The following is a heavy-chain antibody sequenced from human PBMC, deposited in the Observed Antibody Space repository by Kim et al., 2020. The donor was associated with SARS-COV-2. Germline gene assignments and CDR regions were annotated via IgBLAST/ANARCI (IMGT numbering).Heavy chain of an antibody. CDR1: GFTFSSYS. D-gene: IGHD6-19*01. V-gene: IGHV3-21*01. Sequence: GGSLRLSCAASGFTFSSYSMNWVRQAPEKGLEWVSSISSSSSYIYYADSVKGRFTISRDNAKNSLYLQMNSLRAEDSAVYYCARDPGIAVAGTGWVYYFDYWGQGTLVTVSS. CDR3: ARDPGIAVAGTGWVYYFDY. J-gene: IGHJ4*02. CDR2: ISSSSSYI.